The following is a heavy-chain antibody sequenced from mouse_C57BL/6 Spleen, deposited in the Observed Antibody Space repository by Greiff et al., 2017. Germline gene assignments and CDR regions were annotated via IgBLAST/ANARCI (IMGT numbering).Heavy chain of an antibody. Sequence: EVKLVESGGGLVKPGGSLKLSCAASGFTFSDYGMHWVRQAPEKGLEWVAYISSGSSTIYYADTVKGRVPISRDNAKNTLFLQMTSLTSEDTAMYYCASSLTGRYYYAMDYWGQGTSVTVSS. V-gene: IGHV5-17*01. CDR2: ISSGSSTI. CDR1: GFTFSDYG. D-gene: IGHD4-1*01. CDR3: ASSLTGRYYYAMDY. J-gene: IGHJ4*01.